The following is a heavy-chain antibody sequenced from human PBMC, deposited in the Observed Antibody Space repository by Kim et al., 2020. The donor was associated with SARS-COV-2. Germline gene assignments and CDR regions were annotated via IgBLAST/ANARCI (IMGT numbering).Heavy chain of an antibody. CDR2: IHSDGSVT. CDR1: GFNVSSYW. CDR3: AREGDMPTIAADY. J-gene: IGHJ4*02. D-gene: IGHD2-2*01. Sequence: GGSLRLSCAASGFNVSSYWMHWVRQVPGKGLAWVSRIHSDGSVTYYADFVKGRFTISRDNAKNTLYLDMNSLRSEDTAVYYCAREGDMPTIAADYWGQG. V-gene: IGHV3-74*01.